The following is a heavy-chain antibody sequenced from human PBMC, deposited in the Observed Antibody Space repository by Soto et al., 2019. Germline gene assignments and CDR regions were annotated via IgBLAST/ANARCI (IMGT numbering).Heavy chain of an antibody. J-gene: IGHJ4*02. Sequence: EVQLVESGGGLVKPGGSLRLSCAASGFTFRSYSMNWVRQAPGKGLEWVSFISSSSSKYYADSVKGRFTISRDNAKNSLYLQMNSLRAEDTAVYYCARVRGSSYYDYWGQGTLVTVSS. CDR3: ARVRGSSYYDY. CDR2: ISSSSSK. V-gene: IGHV3-21*01. CDR1: GFTFRSYS. D-gene: IGHD1-26*01.